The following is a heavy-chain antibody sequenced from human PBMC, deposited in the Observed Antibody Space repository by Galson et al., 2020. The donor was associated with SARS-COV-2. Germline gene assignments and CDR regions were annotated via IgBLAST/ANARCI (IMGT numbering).Heavy chain of an antibody. J-gene: IGHJ4*02. V-gene: IGHV3-53*01. CDR2: IYSGGRT. D-gene: IGHD6-13*01. CDR1: GFSVSSNY. Sequence: GESLKISCAASGFSVSSNYMSWVRQAPGKGLEWVSVIYSGGRTYYADSVKGRFTISRDSSKNTLYLEMNSLRVEDTAVYYCARAGYSSRWPNMYYLEYWGQGTLVTVSS. CDR3: ARAGYSSRWPNMYYLEY.